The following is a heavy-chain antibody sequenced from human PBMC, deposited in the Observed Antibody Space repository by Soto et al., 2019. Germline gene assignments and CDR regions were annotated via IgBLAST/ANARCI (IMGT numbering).Heavy chain of an antibody. J-gene: IGHJ6*03. CDR3: ASTRVYSGYDFANYYYYYMDV. CDR2: INTNTGNP. CDR1: GYTFTSYA. D-gene: IGHD5-12*01. Sequence: ASVKVSCKASGYTFTSYAMNWVRQAPGQGLEWMGWINTNTGNPTYAQGFTGRFVFSLDTSVSTAYLQISSLKAEDTAVYYCASTRVYSGYDFANYYYYYMDVWGKGTTVTVSS. V-gene: IGHV7-4-1*02.